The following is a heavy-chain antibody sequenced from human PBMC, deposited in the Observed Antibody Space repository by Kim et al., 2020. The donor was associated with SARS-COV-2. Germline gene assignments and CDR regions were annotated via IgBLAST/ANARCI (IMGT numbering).Heavy chain of an antibody. J-gene: IGHJ4*02. Sequence: ADDVKGRFTISRDNSKNALYLKMNSLRAEDTAVYYCAKGKIVVVRSCFDYWGQGTLVTVSS. V-gene: IGHV3-23*01. D-gene: IGHD3-22*01. CDR3: AKGKIVVVRSCFDY.